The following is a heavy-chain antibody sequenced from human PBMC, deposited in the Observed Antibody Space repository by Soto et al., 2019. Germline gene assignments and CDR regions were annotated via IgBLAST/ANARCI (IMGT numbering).Heavy chain of an antibody. CDR1: GFTFDEYT. CDR3: AKDEYYHDTSGYYIFDY. CDR2: ISYDGSGT. V-gene: IGHV3-43*01. D-gene: IGHD3-22*01. J-gene: IGHJ4*02. Sequence: PGGSLRLSCAASGFTFDEYTMHWVRQVPGKGLEWVSFISYDGSGTYYADSVKGRFTISRDNTKNTLYLQMNSLRAEDTAVFYCAKDEYYHDTSGYYIFDYWGQGTLVTVSS.